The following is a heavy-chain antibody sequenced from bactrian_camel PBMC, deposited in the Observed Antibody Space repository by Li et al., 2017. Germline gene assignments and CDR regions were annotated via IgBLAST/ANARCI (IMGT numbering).Heavy chain of an antibody. CDR3: AAAYDFNSGSWCYEKYPNPGPYNY. CDR1: GFAFSGYC. J-gene: IGHJ4*01. Sequence: HVQLVESGGDLVQQGGSLRLSCTASGFAFSGYCMAWFRQTPGAEREGVASIETDGRTEYVDSVKGRFTITRDNDKNTLYLQMNNLIPDDTAMYYCAAAYDFNSGSWCYEKYPNPGPYNYWGQGTQVTVS. D-gene: IGHD3*01. V-gene: IGHV3S1*01. CDR2: IETDGRT.